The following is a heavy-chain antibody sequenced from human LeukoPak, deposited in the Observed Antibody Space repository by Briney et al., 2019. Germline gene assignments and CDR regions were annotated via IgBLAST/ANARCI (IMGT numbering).Heavy chain of an antibody. CDR2: ISGSGGST. J-gene: IGHJ1*01. CDR3: AKDRYDYVWGSYRPGYFQH. D-gene: IGHD3-16*02. V-gene: IGHV3-23*01. CDR1: GFTFSSYA. Sequence: GGSLRLSCAASGFTFSSYAMSWVRQAPGKGLEWVSAISGSGGSTYYADSVKGRFTISRDNYKNTLYLQMNSLRAEDTAVYYCAKDRYDYVWGSYRPGYFQHWGQGTLVTVSS.